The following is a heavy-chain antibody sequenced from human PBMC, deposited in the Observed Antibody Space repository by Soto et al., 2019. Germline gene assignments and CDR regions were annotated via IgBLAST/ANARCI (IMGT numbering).Heavy chain of an antibody. D-gene: IGHD6-19*01. J-gene: IGHJ4*02. CDR2: ISRSGTDI. Sequence: EVQLVESGGGLVKPGGSLRLSCAASGFTFSAYSMNWVRQAPGKGLEWVSSISRSGTDIDYADSVKGRFTISRDNAKNSLYLHMNSLRAEDTAVYYCARDKHRVVVSSGDASYWGQGTLVTVSS. CDR3: ARDKHRVVVSSGDASY. V-gene: IGHV3-21*02. CDR1: GFTFSAYS.